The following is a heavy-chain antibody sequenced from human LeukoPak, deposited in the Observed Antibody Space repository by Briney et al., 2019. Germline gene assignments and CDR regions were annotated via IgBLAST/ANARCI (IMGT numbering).Heavy chain of an antibody. CDR3: VRVPKGYTFDY. D-gene: IGHD3-16*02. V-gene: IGHV4-34*01. J-gene: IGHJ4*02. Sequence: SETLSLTCAVYGGSFSGYYWSWIRQPPGKGLEWIGEINHSGSTNYNPSLKSRATISVDTSKNQFSLKVSSVTAADTAVYYCVRVPKGYTFDYWGQGTLVTVSS. CDR1: GGSFSGYY. CDR2: INHSGST.